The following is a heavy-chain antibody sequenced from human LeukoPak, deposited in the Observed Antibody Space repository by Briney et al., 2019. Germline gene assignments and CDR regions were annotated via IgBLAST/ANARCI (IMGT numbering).Heavy chain of an antibody. D-gene: IGHD3-10*01. CDR3: ARDGGHVFFDP. J-gene: IGHJ5*02. V-gene: IGHV4-61*02. CDR2: IYTSGST. Sequence: SETLSLTCTVSGGSISSGSYYWSWIRQPAGKGLEWIGRIYTSGSTNYNPSLKSRVTISVDTSKNQFSLKLSSVTAADAAVSYCARDGGHVFFDPWGQGTLVTVSS. CDR1: GGSISSGSYY.